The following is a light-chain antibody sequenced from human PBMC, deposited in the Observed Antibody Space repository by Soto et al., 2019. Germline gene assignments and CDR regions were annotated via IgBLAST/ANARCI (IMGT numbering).Light chain of an antibody. Sequence: DIQMTQSPSSLSASVGDRVTITCRASHGINSYLAWYQQPAGKVPKLLIYAASTLSSGVPSRFSGSGSETDFTLTISSLQPEDVATYYCQKYNSAPYTFGQGTKLEI. J-gene: IGKJ2*01. V-gene: IGKV1-27*01. CDR3: QKYNSAPYT. CDR2: AAS. CDR1: HGINSY.